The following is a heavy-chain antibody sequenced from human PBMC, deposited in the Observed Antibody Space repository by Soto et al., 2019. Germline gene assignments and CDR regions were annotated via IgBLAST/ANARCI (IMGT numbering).Heavy chain of an antibody. J-gene: IGHJ4*02. CDR1: GFTFSSYS. Sequence: EVQLVESGGGLVQPGGSLRLSCAASGFTFSSYSMNWVRQAPGKGLEWVSYISSSGSTIYYADSVKGRFTISRDNAKNSLYLQMNSLRAEDTAVYYCARGYYDSSGYYTYYYFDYWGQGTLVTVSS. CDR3: ARGYYDSSGYYTYYYFDY. D-gene: IGHD3-22*01. CDR2: ISSSGSTI. V-gene: IGHV3-48*04.